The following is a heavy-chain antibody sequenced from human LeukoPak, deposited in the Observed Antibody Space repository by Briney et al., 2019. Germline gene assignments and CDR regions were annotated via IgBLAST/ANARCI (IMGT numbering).Heavy chain of an antibody. CDR3: ARQGNVRNYYYFGMDV. V-gene: IGHV4-59*08. D-gene: IGHD1-14*01. Sequence: SETLSLTCTVSGGSISSYYWSWIRQPPGKGLEWLGYIYYSGSTNYNPSLKSRVTISVDTSKNQFSLKLSSVTAADTAVYYCARQGNVRNYYYFGMDVWGQGTTVTVSS. J-gene: IGHJ6*02. CDR1: GGSISSYY. CDR2: IYYSGST.